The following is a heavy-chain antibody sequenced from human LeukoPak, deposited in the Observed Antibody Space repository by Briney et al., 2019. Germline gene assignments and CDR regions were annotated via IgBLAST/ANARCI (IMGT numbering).Heavy chain of an antibody. CDR3: ARDLFWGSIDY. CDR2: IYTSGST. D-gene: IGHD3-16*01. V-gene: IGHV4-61*02. Sequence: PSQTLSLTCTVSGGSISSGSYYWSWIRQPAGKGLEWIGRIYTSGSTNYNPSLKSRVTISVDTSKNQFSLKLSSVTAADTAVYYCARDLFWGSIDYWGQGTLVTVSS. CDR1: GGSISSGSYY. J-gene: IGHJ4*02.